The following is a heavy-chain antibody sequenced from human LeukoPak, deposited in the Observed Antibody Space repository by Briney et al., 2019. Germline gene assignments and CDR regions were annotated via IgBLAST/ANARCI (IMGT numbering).Heavy chain of an antibody. CDR1: GGSISSYY. CDR2: IYYSGST. V-gene: IGHV4-59*01. D-gene: IGHD3-9*01. Sequence: SETLSLTCTVSGGSISSYYWSWLRQPPGKGLEWIGYIYYSGSTNYNPSLKSRVTISVDTSKNQFSLKLSSVTAADTAVYYCARADILTGYYQFDYWGQGTLVTVSS. CDR3: ARADILTGYYQFDY. J-gene: IGHJ4*02.